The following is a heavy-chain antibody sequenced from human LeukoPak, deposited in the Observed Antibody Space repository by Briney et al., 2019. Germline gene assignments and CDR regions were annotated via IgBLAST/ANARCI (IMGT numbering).Heavy chain of an antibody. V-gene: IGHV3-7*01. D-gene: IGHD3-10*01. Sequence: GGSLRLSCAASGFTFSSYAMSWVRQAPGKGLEWVANIKQDGSENYYVDSVKGRFTISRDNAKNSLYLQMNSLRAEDTAVYSCARRGPPTSLSFDYWGQGTLVTVSS. J-gene: IGHJ4*02. CDR2: IKQDGSEN. CDR3: ARRGPPTSLSFDY. CDR1: GFTFSSYA.